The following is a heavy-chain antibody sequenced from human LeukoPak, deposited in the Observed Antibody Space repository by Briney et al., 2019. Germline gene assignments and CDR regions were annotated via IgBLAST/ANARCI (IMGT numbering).Heavy chain of an antibody. CDR1: GFTFSSYA. D-gene: IGHD7-27*01. CDR3: ARELGLISYFDL. CDR2: ISYDGSNK. J-gene: IGHJ2*01. Sequence: GGSLRLSCAASGFTFSSYAMHWVRQAPGKGLEWVAVISYDGSNKYYADSVKGRFTISRDNSKNTLYLQMNSLRAEDTAVYYCARELGLISYFDLRGRGTLVTVSS. V-gene: IGHV3-30-3*01.